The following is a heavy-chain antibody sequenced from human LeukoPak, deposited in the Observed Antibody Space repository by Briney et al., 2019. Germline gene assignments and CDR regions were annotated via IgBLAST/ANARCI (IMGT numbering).Heavy chain of an antibody. V-gene: IGHV3-48*03. Sequence: GGSLRLSCAASGFTFSSYEMNWVRQAPGKGLEWVSYISSSGSTIYYADSVKGRFTISRDNAKNSLYLQMNSLRAEDTAVYYCARDTVLYDILTDYPYYYYYMDVWGKGTTVTISS. D-gene: IGHD3-9*01. J-gene: IGHJ6*03. CDR2: ISSSGSTI. CDR1: GFTFSSYE. CDR3: ARDTVLYDILTDYPYYYYYMDV.